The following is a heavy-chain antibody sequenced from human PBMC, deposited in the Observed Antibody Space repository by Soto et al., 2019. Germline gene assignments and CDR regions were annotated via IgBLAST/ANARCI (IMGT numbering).Heavy chain of an antibody. CDR1: GGSIISSSYY. Sequence: ASETLSLTCTVSGGSIISSSYYWAWIRQPPGKGLEWLGNIDYSGNTYYNPSLERRVAISVDTSKNKFSLKLTSVTAVDTAVYYCARRGFRYGQLSKGDYYYYYMDVWGKGTTVTVSS. CDR2: IDYSGNT. J-gene: IGHJ6*03. D-gene: IGHD6-13*01. CDR3: ARRGFRYGQLSKGDYYYYYMDV. V-gene: IGHV4-39*01.